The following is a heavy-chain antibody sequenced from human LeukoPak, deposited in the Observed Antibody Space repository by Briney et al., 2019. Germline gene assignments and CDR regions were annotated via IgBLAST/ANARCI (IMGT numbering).Heavy chain of an antibody. V-gene: IGHV4-34*01. CDR3: ARLGGIAAALSYYYYYYMDV. J-gene: IGHJ6*03. D-gene: IGHD6-13*01. Sequence: SETLSLTCAVYGGSFSGYYWSWIRQPPGKRLEWLGEINHSGSTNYNPSLKSRVTISVDTSKNQFSLKLSSVTAADTAVYYCARLGGIAAALSYYYYYYMDVWGKGTTVTISS. CDR2: INHSGST. CDR1: GGSFSGYY.